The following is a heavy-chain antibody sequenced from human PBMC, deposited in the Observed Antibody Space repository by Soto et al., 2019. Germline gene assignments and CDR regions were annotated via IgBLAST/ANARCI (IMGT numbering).Heavy chain of an antibody. CDR3: AKVDDGNLDY. D-gene: IGHD1-1*01. V-gene: IGHV3-23*01. CDR1: GFTFSSYA. Sequence: PGGSMRLSCAASGFTFSSYAMSGVRQAPGKGLEWVSGISGGGGSTYYADSVRGRFTISRDNSKNTLYLQMNSLRAEDTAVYYCAKVDDGNLDYWGQGTLVTVS. J-gene: IGHJ4*02. CDR2: ISGGGGST.